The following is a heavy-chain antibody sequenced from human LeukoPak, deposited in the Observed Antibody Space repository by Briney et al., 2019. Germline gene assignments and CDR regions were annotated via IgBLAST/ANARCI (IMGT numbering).Heavy chain of an antibody. V-gene: IGHV3-33*06. CDR2: IWYDESNK. Sequence: GGSLRLSCAASGFTFSSYGMHWVRQAPGKGLEWVAVIWYDESNKYYADSVKGRFTISRDNSKNTLYLQMNSLRAEDTAVYYCAKVSRDGLVDAFDIWGQGTMVTVSS. J-gene: IGHJ3*02. CDR1: GFTFSSYG. CDR3: AKVSRDGLVDAFDI. D-gene: IGHD5-24*01.